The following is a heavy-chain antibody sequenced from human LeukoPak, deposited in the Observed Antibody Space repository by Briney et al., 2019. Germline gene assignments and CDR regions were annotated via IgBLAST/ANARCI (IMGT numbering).Heavy chain of an antibody. CDR1: GFTVSSNY. Sequence: GGSLRLSCAASGFTVSSNYMSWVRQAPGKGLEWVSVIYSGGSTYYADSVKGRFTISRDNSKNTLYLQMNSLGAEDTAVYYCARGRTTVVTPLGPLDYWGQGTLVTVSS. D-gene: IGHD4-23*01. V-gene: IGHV3-53*01. J-gene: IGHJ4*02. CDR3: ARGRTTVVTPLGPLDY. CDR2: IYSGGST.